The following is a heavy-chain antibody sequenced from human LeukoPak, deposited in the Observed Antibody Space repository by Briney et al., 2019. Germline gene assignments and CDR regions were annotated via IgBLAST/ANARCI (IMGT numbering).Heavy chain of an antibody. CDR2: ISGSGGST. CDR3: AKDRGDYYDSSYHFDY. J-gene: IGHJ4*02. D-gene: IGHD3-22*01. CDR1: GFTFSSYA. Sequence: GGSLRLSCAASGFTFSSYAMCWVRQAPGKGLEWVSAISGSGGSTYYADSVKGRFTISRDNSKNTLYLQMNSLRAEDTAVYYCAKDRGDYYDSSYHFDYWGQGTLVTVSS. V-gene: IGHV3-23*01.